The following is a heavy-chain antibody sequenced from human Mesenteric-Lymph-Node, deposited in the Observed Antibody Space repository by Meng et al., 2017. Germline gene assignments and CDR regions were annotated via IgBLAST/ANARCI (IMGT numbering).Heavy chain of an antibody. D-gene: IGHD5-12*01. V-gene: IGHV4-31*03. CDR2: IYSSGST. Sequence: QVQLQESGPGLVEPSQTLSLTCTVSGGSISSGGYPWTWIRQRPGKGLEWIGYIYSSGSTYYNPSLKSRLTISIDTSKNQFSLKLSSVTTADTAVYCCAGDRRGVATVDYWGQGTLVTVSS. CDR3: AGDRRGVATVDY. CDR1: GGSISSGGYP. J-gene: IGHJ4*02.